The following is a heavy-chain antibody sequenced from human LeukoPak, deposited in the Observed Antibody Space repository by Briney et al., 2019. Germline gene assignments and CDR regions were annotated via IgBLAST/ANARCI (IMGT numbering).Heavy chain of an antibody. D-gene: IGHD1-1*01. V-gene: IGHV1-18*01. CDR2: ISAYNGNT. CDR1: GYTFSSYG. Sequence: VSVKVSCKSSGYTFSSYGICWVRQAPGQGLEWVGWISAYNGNTNYTQKLQGRVTMTTDTSTSTAYMELRSLRSDDTAVYYCATPRGPWNGWFDPWGQGTLVTVSS. CDR3: ATPRGPWNGWFDP. J-gene: IGHJ5*02.